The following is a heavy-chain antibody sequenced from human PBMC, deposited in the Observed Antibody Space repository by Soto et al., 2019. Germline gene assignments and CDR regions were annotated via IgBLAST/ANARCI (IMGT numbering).Heavy chain of an antibody. CDR2: IYYSGST. Sequence: SETLSLTSTVSDGSVGSGSGYWSWNRQPPGKGLEWIGYIYYSGSTNYNPSLKSRVTISVDTSKNQFSLKLSSVTAADTAVYYCARETYYYDSSGYHVHFDYWGQGTLVTVSS. D-gene: IGHD3-22*01. J-gene: IGHJ4*02. CDR1: DGSVGSGSGY. V-gene: IGHV4-61*01. CDR3: ARETYYYDSSGYHVHFDY.